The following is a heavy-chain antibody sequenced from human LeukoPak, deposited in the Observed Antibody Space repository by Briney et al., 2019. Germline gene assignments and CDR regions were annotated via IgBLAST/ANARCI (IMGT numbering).Heavy chain of an antibody. Sequence: GGSLRLSCAASGFTFSSYAMSWVRQAPGKGLQWVSAISGSGGSTYYADSVKGRFTISRDNSKNTLYLQMNSLRAEDTAVYYCAKDLNYYGSGSYDYWGQGTLVTVSS. CDR1: GFTFSSYA. V-gene: IGHV3-23*01. D-gene: IGHD3-10*01. CDR2: ISGSGGST. J-gene: IGHJ4*02. CDR3: AKDLNYYGSGSYDY.